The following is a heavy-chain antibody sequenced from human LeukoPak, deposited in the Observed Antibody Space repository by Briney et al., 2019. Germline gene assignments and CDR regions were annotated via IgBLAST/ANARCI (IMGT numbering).Heavy chain of an antibody. CDR3: AKDTSSVIRGGADY. D-gene: IGHD2-15*01. V-gene: IGHV3-9*01. J-gene: IGHJ4*02. CDR1: GFTFDDYA. CDR2: INWNSNRI. Sequence: PGRSLRLSCAASGFTFDDYAMHWVRQAPGKGLEWVSGINWNSNRISYADSVKGRFTISRDNAKNSLYLQMNSLRAEDTALYYCAKDTSSVIRGGADYWGQGTLVTVSS.